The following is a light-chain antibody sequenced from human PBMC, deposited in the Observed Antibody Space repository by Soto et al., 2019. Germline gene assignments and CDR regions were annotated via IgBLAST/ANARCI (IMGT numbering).Light chain of an antibody. V-gene: IGKV4-1*01. CDR1: QNVLYSSNKNY. J-gene: IGKJ1*01. CDR2: WAS. Sequence: DIVMTQSPDSLAVSLGERATINCTSSQNVLYSSNKNYLAWFQQKPGQPPKLLIYWASTRESGVPDRFSGSGSGTDFTLTISSLQAEDVAVYYCQQYYSTPWTFGQGTKMEIK. CDR3: QQYYSTPWT.